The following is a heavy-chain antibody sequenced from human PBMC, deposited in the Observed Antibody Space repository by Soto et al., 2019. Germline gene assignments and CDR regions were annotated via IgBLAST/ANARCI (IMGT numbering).Heavy chain of an antibody. CDR1: GFTFTRYS. J-gene: IGHJ4*02. CDR2: ISSTTNYI. CDR3: ARGSEDRTSNFDY. Sequence: WGSLRLSCAASGFTFTRYSMNWVRLAPGKVLAWVSFISSTTNYIYYADSMKGRFTVSRDNAKNSVYLEMNSLSAEDTAVYYCARGSEDRTSNFDYWGQGTLVTVSS. V-gene: IGHV3-21*01.